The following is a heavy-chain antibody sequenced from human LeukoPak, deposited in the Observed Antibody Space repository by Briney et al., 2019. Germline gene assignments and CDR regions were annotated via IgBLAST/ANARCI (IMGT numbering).Heavy chain of an antibody. J-gene: IGHJ3*02. Sequence: SVTVSCKPSGGIFRSHGVSWVRQAPGQGPPWMGGIVPVFKTTSYEQKLQGRLSLSIDDSTNTAYMDLARLTSDDTAVYFCARARSTGVNDAFDIWGQGTMVTVSS. CDR2: IVPVFKTT. CDR3: ARARSTGVNDAFDI. CDR1: GGIFRSHG. V-gene: IGHV1-69*05. D-gene: IGHD4-23*01.